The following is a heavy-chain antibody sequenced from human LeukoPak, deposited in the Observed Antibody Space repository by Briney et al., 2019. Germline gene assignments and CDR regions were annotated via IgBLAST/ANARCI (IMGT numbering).Heavy chain of an antibody. V-gene: IGHV4-39*01. D-gene: IGHD2-21*01. Sequence: SETLSLTCTVSGNSISSSSYYWGWIRQPPGKGLEWIGSIYYSGSTYYNPSLESRVTISVDTSKNQFSLKLSSVSAADTALYYCAGIPNCGDTSCAPLDYWGQGTLVTVSS. CDR2: IYYSGST. CDR1: GNSISSSSYY. CDR3: AGIPNCGDTSCAPLDY. J-gene: IGHJ4*02.